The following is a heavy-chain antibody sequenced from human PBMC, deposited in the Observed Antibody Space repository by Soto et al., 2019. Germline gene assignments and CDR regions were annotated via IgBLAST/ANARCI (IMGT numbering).Heavy chain of an antibody. CDR2: IIPILGIA. V-gene: IGHV1-69*02. J-gene: IGHJ4*02. CDR1: GGTFSSYT. D-gene: IGHD2-2*01. CDR3: ASRVDQLLIDY. Sequence: QVQLVQSGAEVKKPGSSVKVSCKASGGTFSSYTISWVRQAPGQGLEWMGRIIPILGIANYAQKFQGRVTITAVKSTSTAYMELSSLRSEDTAVYYCASRVDQLLIDYWGQGTLVTVSS.